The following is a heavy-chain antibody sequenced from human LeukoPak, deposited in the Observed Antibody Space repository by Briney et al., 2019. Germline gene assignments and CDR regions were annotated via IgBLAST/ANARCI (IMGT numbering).Heavy chain of an antibody. Sequence: GGSLRLSCAASRFTFSSYGMHWVRQAPGKGLEWVAFIRYDGSNKYYADSVKGRFTISRDNSKNTLYLQMNSLRAEDTAVYYCAKAQNSGYDYENFDYWGQGTLVTVSS. CDR3: AKAQNSGYDYENFDY. J-gene: IGHJ4*02. V-gene: IGHV3-30*02. CDR2: IRYDGSNK. CDR1: RFTFSSYG. D-gene: IGHD5-12*01.